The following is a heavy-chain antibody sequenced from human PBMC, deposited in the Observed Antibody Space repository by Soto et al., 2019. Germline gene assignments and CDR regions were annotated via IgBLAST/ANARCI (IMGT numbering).Heavy chain of an antibody. Sequence: PSETLSLTCTVSGGSISSYYWSWIRQPPGKGLEWIGYIYYSGSTNYNPSLKSRVTISVDTSKNQFSLKLSSVTAADTAVYYCARDGVSGGRYSHYYYYYGMDVWGQGTTVTVSS. V-gene: IGHV4-59*01. J-gene: IGHJ6*02. CDR2: IYYSGST. CDR1: GGSISSYY. CDR3: ARDGVSGGRYSHYYYYYGMDV. D-gene: IGHD1-26*01.